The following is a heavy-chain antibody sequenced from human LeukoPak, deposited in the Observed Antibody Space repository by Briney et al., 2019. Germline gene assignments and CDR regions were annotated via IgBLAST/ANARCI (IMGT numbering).Heavy chain of an antibody. D-gene: IGHD5-18*01. CDR2: IYHSGST. V-gene: IGHV4-59*01. J-gene: IGHJ5*02. Sequence: SETLSLTCIVSGGSLSSYYWSWIRQPPGMGLEWIGYIYHSGSTNYNPSLKSRVTISLDTSRNQFSLKVSSVTAADTAVYYCARADTGVVLRTVWFDTWGQGKLVTVSS. CDR1: GGSLSSYY. CDR3: ARADTGVVLRTVWFDT.